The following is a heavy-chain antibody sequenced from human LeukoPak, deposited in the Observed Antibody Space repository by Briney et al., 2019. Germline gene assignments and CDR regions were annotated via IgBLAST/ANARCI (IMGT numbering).Heavy chain of an antibody. CDR2: INLNSGGT. V-gene: IGHV1-2*02. D-gene: IGHD1-14*01. CDR3: ARDLSGTSDY. J-gene: IGHJ4*02. Sequence: ASGKVSCKASGYTFTGYNMHWVRRAPAQGHEWKGWINLNSGGTNDAHKFQGRVTMTRDTSISTAYMELSRLRSDDTAVYYWARDLSGTSDYWGEGTLVTVSS. CDR1: GYTFTGYN.